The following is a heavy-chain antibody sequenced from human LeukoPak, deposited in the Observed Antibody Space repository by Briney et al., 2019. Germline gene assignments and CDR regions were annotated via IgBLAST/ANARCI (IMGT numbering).Heavy chain of an antibody. CDR1: GFTFSSYG. V-gene: IGHV3-33*06. CDR3: AKDSCTSLTCYLFDY. J-gene: IGHJ4*02. D-gene: IGHD2-2*01. Sequence: GRSLRLSCVAPGFTFSSYGMHWVRQAPGKGLEWVAVIWYDESDTYYADSVKGRFTISRDNSKNTLYLQMNSLRAEDTAVYYCAKDSCTSLTCYLFDYWGQGTLVTVSS. CDR2: IWYDESDT.